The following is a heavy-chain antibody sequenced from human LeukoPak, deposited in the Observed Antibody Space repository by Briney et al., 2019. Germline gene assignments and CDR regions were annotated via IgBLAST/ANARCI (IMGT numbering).Heavy chain of an antibody. CDR1: GFTVSSYG. D-gene: IGHD5-12*01. V-gene: IGHV3-23*01. CDR2: ISGGGST. J-gene: IGHJ4*02. CDR3: ARWSGYGDF. Sequence: GGSLRLSCAAPGFTVSSYGMTWVRQGPGKGLEWVSGISGGGSTYYADSVKGRFTISRDNSKNSMYLQMNSLRAEDTAVYYCARWSGYGDFWGQGTLVTVSS.